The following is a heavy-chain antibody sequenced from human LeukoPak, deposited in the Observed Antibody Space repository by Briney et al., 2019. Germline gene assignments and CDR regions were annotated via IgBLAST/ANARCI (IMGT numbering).Heavy chain of an antibody. Sequence: PSETLSLTCTVSGGSISSYYWSWIRQPPGKGLEWIGYIYYSGSTYYNPSLKSRVTISVDTSKNQFSLKLSSVTAADTAVYYCARRGPYCSSTSCYRGWFDPWGQGTLVTVSS. CDR2: IYYSGST. CDR1: GGSISSYY. J-gene: IGHJ5*02. CDR3: ARRGPYCSSTSCYRGWFDP. V-gene: IGHV4-59*08. D-gene: IGHD2-2*01.